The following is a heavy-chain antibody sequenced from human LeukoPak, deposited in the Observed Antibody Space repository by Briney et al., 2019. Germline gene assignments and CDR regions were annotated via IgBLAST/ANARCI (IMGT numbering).Heavy chain of an antibody. J-gene: IGHJ4*02. D-gene: IGHD3-22*01. V-gene: IGHV3-23*01. CDR2: ISGSGGST. CDR3: AKVSYYDSSVYSDY. CDR1: GFTFSDYY. Sequence: GGSLRLSCAASGFTFSDYYMSWIRQAPGKGLEWVSAISGSGGSTYYADSVKGRFTISRDNSKNTLYLQMNSLRAEDTAVYYCAKVSYYDSSVYSDYWGQGTLVTVSS.